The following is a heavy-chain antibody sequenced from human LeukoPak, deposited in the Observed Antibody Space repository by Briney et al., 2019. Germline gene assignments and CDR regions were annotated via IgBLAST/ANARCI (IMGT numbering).Heavy chain of an antibody. V-gene: IGHV3-15*01. Sequence: PGGSLRLSCAASGFTFSNAWMSWVRQAPGKGLEWVGRIKSKTDDGTTDYAAPVKGRFTISRDDSKNTLYLQMNSLKTEDTAVYYCTTDTYSGSSHGGYWGQGTLVTVSS. J-gene: IGHJ4*02. D-gene: IGHD1-26*01. CDR1: GFTFSNAW. CDR2: IKSKTDDGTT. CDR3: TTDTYSGSSHGGY.